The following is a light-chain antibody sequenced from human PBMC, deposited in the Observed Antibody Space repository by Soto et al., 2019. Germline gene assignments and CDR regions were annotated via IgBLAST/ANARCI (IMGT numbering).Light chain of an antibody. Sequence: EVVLTQSPGTLSLSPGERATVSCRASQTISRNYLAWYQKKPGQTPRLLIYGASTRATGIPDRFTGSGSGTDFTLTIARLEPEDFAVYYCQQYGSSPITFGQGTRLEI. V-gene: IGKV3-20*01. CDR1: QTISRNY. CDR3: QQYGSSPIT. J-gene: IGKJ5*01. CDR2: GAS.